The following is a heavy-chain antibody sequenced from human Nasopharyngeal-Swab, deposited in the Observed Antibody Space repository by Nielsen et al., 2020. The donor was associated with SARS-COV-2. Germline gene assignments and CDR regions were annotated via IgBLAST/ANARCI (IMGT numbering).Heavy chain of an antibody. J-gene: IGHJ3*02. CDR2: ISGSGGST. D-gene: IGHD6-13*01. CDR3: AKGLQQLVYDAFDI. V-gene: IGHV3-23*01. Sequence: WIRQPPGKGLEWVSAISGSGGSTYYVDSVKGRFTISRDNSKNTLYLQMNSLRAEDTAGEDCAKGLQQLVYDAFDIWGQGTMVTVSS.